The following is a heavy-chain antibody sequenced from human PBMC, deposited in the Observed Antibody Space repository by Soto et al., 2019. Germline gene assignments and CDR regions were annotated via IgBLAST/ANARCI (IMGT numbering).Heavy chain of an antibody. D-gene: IGHD6-25*01. Sequence: QVQLVESGGGVVQPGRSLRLSCAASGFTFNNYGMHWVRQAPGKGLEWVATISNDGRDKYYAHSVRGRLTISRDNSKNTVYLQLSSLRAEDTAVYYCAKDQGIAASHGIDCGQGPRVTVSS. CDR3: AKDQGIAASHGID. CDR2: ISNDGRDK. J-gene: IGHJ3*01. V-gene: IGHV3-30*18. CDR1: GFTFNNYG.